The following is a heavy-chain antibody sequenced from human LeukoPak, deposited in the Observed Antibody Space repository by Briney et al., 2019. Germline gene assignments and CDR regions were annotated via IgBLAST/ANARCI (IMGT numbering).Heavy chain of an antibody. Sequence: GGSLRLSCVASGFTFSSYWMHWVRQAPGKGLVWVSRINSDGSTTTYADSVRGRFTISRDNAKHTLYLQMNSLRAEDTAVYYCERGGFDAIGFDYWGQGTLVTVSS. V-gene: IGHV3-74*01. CDR3: ERGGFDAIGFDY. CDR2: INSDGSTT. J-gene: IGHJ4*02. D-gene: IGHD2-8*01. CDR1: GFTFSSYW.